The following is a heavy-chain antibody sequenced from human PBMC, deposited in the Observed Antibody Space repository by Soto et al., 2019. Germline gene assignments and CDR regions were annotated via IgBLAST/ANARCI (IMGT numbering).Heavy chain of an antibody. Sequence: QVQLQESGPGLVKPSETLSLNCSVSGDAITRHYWSWIRQSPGKGLEWLGYFFHTGTALYNPSLRSRVTISVDTSKNQFSLTLTSVIPADTAVYFCARNYGGNSQFFDLWGRGTLVTVSS. CDR2: FFHTGTA. CDR3: ARNYGGNSQFFDL. V-gene: IGHV4-59*11. CDR1: GDAITRHY. D-gene: IGHD4-17*01. J-gene: IGHJ2*01.